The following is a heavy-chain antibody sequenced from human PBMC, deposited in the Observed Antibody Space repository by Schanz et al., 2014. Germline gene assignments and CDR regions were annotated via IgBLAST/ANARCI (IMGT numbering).Heavy chain of an antibody. D-gene: IGHD5-12*01. CDR1: GFTVSSNY. Sequence: EVQLLESGGDLVQPGGSLRLSCAASGFTVSSNYMSWVRQAPGKGLEWVAGISGSGGSTDYADSVKGRFTISRDNSKNTLYRQMNSLPPEHPAVYFCARDGGRDGYNLGFDVGGRGPLVTFS. J-gene: IGHJ2*01. CDR2: ISGSGGST. CDR3: ARDGGRDGYNLGFDV. V-gene: IGHV3-23*01.